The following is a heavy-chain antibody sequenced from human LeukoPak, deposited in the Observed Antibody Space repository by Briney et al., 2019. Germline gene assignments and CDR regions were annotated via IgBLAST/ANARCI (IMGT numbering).Heavy chain of an antibody. V-gene: IGHV1-46*01. J-gene: IGHJ3*02. Sequence: ASVKVSCKASGYTFTGYYMHWVRQAPGQGLEWMGIINPSGGSTSYAQKFQGRVTMTRDMSTSTVYMELSSLRSEDTAVYYCARGVSRDAFDIWGQGTMVTVSS. CDR2: INPSGGST. CDR3: ARGVSRDAFDI. D-gene: IGHD3-10*01. CDR1: GYTFTGYY.